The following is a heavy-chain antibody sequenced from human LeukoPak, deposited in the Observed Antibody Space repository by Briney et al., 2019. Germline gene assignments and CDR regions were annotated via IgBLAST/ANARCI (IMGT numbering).Heavy chain of an antibody. Sequence: NPSETLSLTCAVYGGSFSGYYWSWIRQPPGKGLEWIGEINHSGSTSYNPSLKSRVPISVDTSKNQFSLKLSSVTAADTAVYYCAGGSYSSGWGEYYYYGMDVWGQGTTVTVSS. CDR1: GGSFSGYY. CDR2: INHSGST. V-gene: IGHV4-34*01. J-gene: IGHJ6*02. CDR3: AGGSYSSGWGEYYYYGMDV. D-gene: IGHD6-19*01.